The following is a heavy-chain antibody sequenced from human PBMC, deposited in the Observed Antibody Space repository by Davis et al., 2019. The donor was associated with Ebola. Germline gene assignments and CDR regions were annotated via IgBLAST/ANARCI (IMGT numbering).Heavy chain of an antibody. CDR2: ISYDGSYK. Sequence: GESLKISCAASGFTFSSSGMHWVRQAPGKGLEWVAVISYDGSYKYYPDSVKGRFTISRDNSKNTLYLQMNSLRAEDTAVYYCAKWGSGTTVVLDYWGQGTLVTVSS. D-gene: IGHD1-7*01. V-gene: IGHV3-30*18. CDR1: GFTFSSSG. CDR3: AKWGSGTTVVLDY. J-gene: IGHJ4*02.